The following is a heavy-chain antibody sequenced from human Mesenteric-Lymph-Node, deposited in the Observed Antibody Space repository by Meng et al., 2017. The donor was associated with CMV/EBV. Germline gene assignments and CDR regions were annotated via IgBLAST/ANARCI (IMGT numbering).Heavy chain of an antibody. V-gene: IGHV3-30*02. J-gene: IGHJ3*02. Sequence: GESLKISCAASGFTFSSYGMHWVRQAPGKGLEWVAFIRYDGSNKYYADSVKGRFTISRDNSKNTLYLQMNSLRAEDTAVYYCGTVPSITMVRGPQNAFDIWGQGTMVTVSS. CDR1: GFTFSSYG. D-gene: IGHD3-10*01. CDR3: GTVPSITMVRGPQNAFDI. CDR2: IRYDGSNK.